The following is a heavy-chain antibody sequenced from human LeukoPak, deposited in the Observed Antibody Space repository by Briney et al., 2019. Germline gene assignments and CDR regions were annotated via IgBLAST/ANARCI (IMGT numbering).Heavy chain of an antibody. CDR2: INPGDSDT. Sequence: GESLKISCNVSGYXFISYWICWVRQMPGRGLEWMGIINPGDSDTRYSPSFQGQVTIPVDKSISTAYLQWSSLKASDTAMYYCARGEVYFDYWGQGTLVTVSS. CDR3: ARGEVYFDY. V-gene: IGHV5-51*01. J-gene: IGHJ4*02. CDR1: GYXFISYW.